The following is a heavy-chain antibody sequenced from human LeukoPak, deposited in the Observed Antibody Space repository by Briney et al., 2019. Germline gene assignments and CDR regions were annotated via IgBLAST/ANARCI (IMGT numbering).Heavy chain of an antibody. D-gene: IGHD1-1*01. V-gene: IGHV3-64*01. CDR1: GFTFSSYT. CDR2: ISSNGGST. CDR3: AREVNWRFDY. J-gene: IGHJ4*02. Sequence: PGGSLRRSCAASGFTFSSYTMYWVRQAPGKGLEYVSAISSNGGSTHYANSVKGRFTISRDNSKNTLYLQMGSLRGEDMAVYYCAREVNWRFDYWGQGTLVTVSS.